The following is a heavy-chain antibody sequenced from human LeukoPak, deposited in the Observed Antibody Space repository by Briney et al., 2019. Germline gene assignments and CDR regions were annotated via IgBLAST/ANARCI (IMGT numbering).Heavy chain of an antibody. CDR2: INPNSGGT. Sequence: ASVEVSCKASGYTFTGYYMHWVRQAPGQGLEWMGWINPNSGGTNYAQKFQGRVTMTRDTSISTAYMELSRLRSDDTAVYYCARVRGYRSSTSCTPPNDYWGQGTLVTVSS. CDR1: GYTFTGYY. D-gene: IGHD2-2*01. V-gene: IGHV1-2*02. CDR3: ARVRGYRSSTSCTPPNDY. J-gene: IGHJ4*02.